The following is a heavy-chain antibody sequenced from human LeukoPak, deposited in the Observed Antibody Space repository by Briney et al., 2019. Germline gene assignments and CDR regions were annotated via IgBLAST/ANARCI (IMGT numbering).Heavy chain of an antibody. CDR2: INAGNGNT. Sequence: ASVKVSCKASGYTFTSYAMHWVRQAPGQRLEWMGWINAGNGNTKYSQKFQGRVTITRDTSASTDYMELSSLRSEDTAVYYCAMHVDTAMVFDYWGRGTLVTVSS. D-gene: IGHD5-18*01. CDR1: GYTFTSYA. CDR3: AMHVDTAMVFDY. V-gene: IGHV1-3*01. J-gene: IGHJ4*02.